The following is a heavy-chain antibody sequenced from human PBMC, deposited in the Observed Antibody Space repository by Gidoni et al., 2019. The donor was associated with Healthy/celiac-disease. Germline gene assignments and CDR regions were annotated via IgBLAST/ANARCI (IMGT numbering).Heavy chain of an antibody. CDR3: ARGGYGDYPNPYDY. D-gene: IGHD4-17*01. CDR2: IYSGGST. CDR1: GFTVSSTY. J-gene: IGHJ4*02. V-gene: IGHV3-53*04. Sequence: EVQLVESGGGLVQPGGSLRLSCAASGFTVSSTYMSWVRQAPGKALEWVSVIYSGGSTYYADSVKGRFTISRHNSKNALYLQMNSLRAEDTAVYYCARGGYGDYPNPYDYWGQGTLVTVSS.